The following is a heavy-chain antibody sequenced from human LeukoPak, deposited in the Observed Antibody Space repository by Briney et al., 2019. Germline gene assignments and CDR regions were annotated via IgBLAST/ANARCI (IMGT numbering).Heavy chain of an antibody. CDR2: ISAYNGNT. V-gene: IGHV1-18*01. CDR3: ARGVQVEQLVLSWYFDL. D-gene: IGHD6-13*01. CDR1: GYTFTSYG. Sequence: ASVKVSCKASGYTFTSYGISWVRQAPGQGLEWMGWISAYNGNTNYAQKLQGRVTMTTDTSTSTAYMELRSLRSDDTAVYYCARGVQVEQLVLSWYFDLWGRGTLVIVSS. J-gene: IGHJ2*01.